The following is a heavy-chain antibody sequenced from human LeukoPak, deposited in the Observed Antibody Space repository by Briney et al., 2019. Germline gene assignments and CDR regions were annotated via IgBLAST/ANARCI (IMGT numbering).Heavy chain of an antibody. D-gene: IGHD1-1*01. CDR2: INPNSGGT. J-gene: IGHJ4*02. CDR3: ARAKRLPLDY. V-gene: IGHV1-2*02. Sequence: ASVKVSCKASGYTFTRYYMHWVRQAPGQGHESRVWINPNSGGTNYAQKFQRRVTMTRDTSLSPAYMELSRLRSEDPAVYHCARAKRLPLDYWGQGTLVTVA. CDR1: GYTFTRYY.